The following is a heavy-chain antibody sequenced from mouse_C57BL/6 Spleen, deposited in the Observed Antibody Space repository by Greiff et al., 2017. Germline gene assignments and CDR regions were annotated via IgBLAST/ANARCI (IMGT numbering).Heavy chain of an antibody. CDR3: ATIYDGYPPFAY. Sequence: EVQRVESVAELVRPGASVKLSCTASGFNIKNTYMHWVKQRPEQGLEWIGRIDPANGNTKYAPKFQGKATITADTSSNTAYLQLSSLTSEDTAIYYCATIYDGYPPFAYWGQGTLVTVSA. V-gene: IGHV14-3*01. J-gene: IGHJ3*01. CDR1: GFNIKNTY. CDR2: IDPANGNT. D-gene: IGHD2-3*01.